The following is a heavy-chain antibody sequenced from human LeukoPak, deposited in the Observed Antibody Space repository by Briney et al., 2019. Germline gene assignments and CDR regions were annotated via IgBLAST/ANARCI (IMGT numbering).Heavy chain of an antibody. D-gene: IGHD3-9*01. V-gene: IGHV4-59*01. Sequence: SETLSLTCTVSGGSISSYYWSWLRQPPGKGLEWIGYIYYSGSTNYNPSLKSRVTISVDTSKNQFSLKLSSVTAADTAVYYCARGEGYDILTGYYPWPSMDVWGKGTTVTVSS. CDR3: ARGEGYDILTGYYPWPSMDV. J-gene: IGHJ6*03. CDR2: IYYSGST. CDR1: GGSISSYY.